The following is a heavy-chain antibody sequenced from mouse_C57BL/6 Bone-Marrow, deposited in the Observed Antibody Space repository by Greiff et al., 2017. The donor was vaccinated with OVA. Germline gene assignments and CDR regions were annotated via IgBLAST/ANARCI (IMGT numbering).Heavy chain of an antibody. CDR2: IYPGDGDT. CDR3: ARGDGNYAWFAY. V-gene: IGHV1-80*01. J-gene: IGHJ3*01. Sequence: QVQLQQSGAELVKPGASVKISCKASGYAFSSYWMNWVKQRPGKGLEWIGQIYPGDGDTNYNGKFKGKATLTADKSSSTAYVQLSSLTSEDSAVYFCARGDGNYAWFAYWGQGTLVTVSA. D-gene: IGHD2-1*01. CDR1: GYAFSSYW.